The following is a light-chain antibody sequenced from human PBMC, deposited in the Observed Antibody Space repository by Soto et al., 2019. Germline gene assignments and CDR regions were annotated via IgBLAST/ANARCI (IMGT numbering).Light chain of an antibody. J-gene: IGKJ2*01. CDR1: QSVGSN. V-gene: IGKV3-15*01. Sequence: EIVMTQSPATLSVSPGERASLSCRASQSVGSNLAWYQQTAGQAPRLLIYGASTRATGIPARFSGSGSGTDFTLTISRLQSEDFAVYSCQQYTTWPYTFGQGTKLEIK. CDR3: QQYTTWPYT. CDR2: GAS.